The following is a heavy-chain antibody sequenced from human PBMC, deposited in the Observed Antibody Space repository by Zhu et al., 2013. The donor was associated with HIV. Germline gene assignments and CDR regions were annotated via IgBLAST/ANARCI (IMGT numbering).Heavy chain of an antibody. CDR1: GYTLTELS. J-gene: IGHJ6*02. Sequence: QVQLVQSGAEVKKPGASVKVSCKVSGYTLTELSMHWVRQAPGKGLEWMGGFDPEDGETIYAQKFQGRVTITADESTSTAYMELSSLRSEDTAVYYCARVRYRDGMDVWGQGTTVTVSS. V-gene: IGHV1-24*01. D-gene: IGHD1-1*01. CDR2: FDPEDGET. CDR3: ARVRYRDGMDV.